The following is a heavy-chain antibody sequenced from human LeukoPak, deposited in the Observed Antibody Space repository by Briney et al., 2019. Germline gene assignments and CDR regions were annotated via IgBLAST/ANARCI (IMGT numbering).Heavy chain of an antibody. CDR1: GFTISVYW. CDR3: VKDGGNWNDLDY. CDR2: INQDGSGK. V-gene: IGHV3-7*01. D-gene: IGHD1-1*01. Sequence: GGSLRLSCGASGFTISVYWMNWVRQAPGKGLEWVANINQDGSGKYYVDSVKGRFTISRDNAKNSLYLQMNSLRAEDTAVYYCVKDGGNWNDLDYWGQGTLVTVSS. J-gene: IGHJ4*02.